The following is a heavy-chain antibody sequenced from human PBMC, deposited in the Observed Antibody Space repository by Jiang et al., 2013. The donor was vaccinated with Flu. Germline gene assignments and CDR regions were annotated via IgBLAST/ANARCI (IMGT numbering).Heavy chain of an antibody. D-gene: IGHD1-26*01. CDR3: AKLRERYYYYGMDV. J-gene: IGHJ6*02. Sequence: RQAPGKGLEWVSAISGSVVAHTTQTPXRARFTISRDNSKNTLYLQMNSLRAEDTAVYYCAKLRERYYYYGMDVWGQGTTVTVSS. V-gene: IGHV3-23*01. CDR2: ISGSVVA.